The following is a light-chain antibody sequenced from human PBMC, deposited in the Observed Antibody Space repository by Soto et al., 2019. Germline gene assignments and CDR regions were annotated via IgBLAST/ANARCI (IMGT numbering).Light chain of an antibody. CDR3: GTWDSSLSAGV. V-gene: IGLV1-51*01. CDR2: DDN. Sequence: QSVLTQPPSVSEAPGQKVTISCSGSSSNIGSNYVSWYQQLPGTDPKLLIYDDNKRPSGIPDRFSGSKSGTSATLGITGLQTGDEADYYCGTWDSSLSAGVFGGGTKLTVL. J-gene: IGLJ2*01. CDR1: SSNIGSNY.